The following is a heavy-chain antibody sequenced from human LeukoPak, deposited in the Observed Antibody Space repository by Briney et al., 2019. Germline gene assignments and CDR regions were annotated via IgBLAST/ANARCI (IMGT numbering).Heavy chain of an antibody. J-gene: IGHJ4*02. D-gene: IGHD3-22*01. CDR1: GFTLSYYA. V-gene: IGHV3-30*04. CDR3: TRDLTGHYSIDY. Sequence: GRSLRLSCEASGFTLSYYAMHWVRQAPCKGPEWVAVMSSDGSYKDYGDSVKGRFTISRDNSRNTLYLEMNSLSPEDTAVYYCTRDLTGHYSIDYWGQGTLVTVSS. CDR2: MSSDGSYK.